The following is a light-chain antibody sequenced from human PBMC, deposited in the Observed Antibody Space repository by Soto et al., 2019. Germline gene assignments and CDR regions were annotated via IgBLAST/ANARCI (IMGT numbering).Light chain of an antibody. CDR3: TSYAGTYSFFYV. CDR1: SRDIGAYNY. V-gene: IGLV2-8*01. CDR2: EVS. J-gene: IGLJ1*01. Sequence: QSVLTQPPSASGSPGKSVTISCTGTSRDIGAYNYVSWYQQLPGKAPKLIIYEVSKRPSWVPDRFSGSKSGNTASLTVSGLQAEDEADYYCTSYAGTYSFFYVFGTGTKVTVL.